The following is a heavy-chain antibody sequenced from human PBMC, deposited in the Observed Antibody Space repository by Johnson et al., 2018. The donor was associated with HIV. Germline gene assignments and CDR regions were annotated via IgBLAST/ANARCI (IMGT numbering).Heavy chain of an antibody. V-gene: IGHV3-9*01. J-gene: IGHJ3*02. CDR2: ISWNSGSI. D-gene: IGHD2-21*02. CDR3: ARWIRYCGGDCYDVFDI. Sequence: VQLVESGGGLGQPGRSLRLSCAASGFTFDDYAMHWVRQAPGKGLEWVSGISWNSGSIGYADSVKGRFTISRDNAKNSLYLQMNSLRAEDTALYYCARWIRYCGGDCYDVFDIWGQGTMVTVSS. CDR1: GFTFDDYA.